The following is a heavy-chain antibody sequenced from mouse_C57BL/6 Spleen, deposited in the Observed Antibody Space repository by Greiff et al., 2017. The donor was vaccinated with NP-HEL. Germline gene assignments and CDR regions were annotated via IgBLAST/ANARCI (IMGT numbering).Heavy chain of an antibody. D-gene: IGHD2-4*01. Sequence: EVHLVESGGDLVKPGGSLKLSCAASGFTFSSYGMSWVRQTPDKRLEWVATISSGGSYTYYPDSVQGRFTISRDNAKNTLYLQMSSLKSEDTAMYYCARQGSRPGYYFDYWGQGTTLTVSS. CDR3: ARQGSRPGYYFDY. CDR2: ISSGGSYT. V-gene: IGHV5-6*01. CDR1: GFTFSSYG. J-gene: IGHJ2*01.